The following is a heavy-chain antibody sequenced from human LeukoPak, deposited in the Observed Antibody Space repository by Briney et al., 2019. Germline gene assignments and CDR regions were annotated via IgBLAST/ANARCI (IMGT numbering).Heavy chain of an antibody. J-gene: IGHJ5*02. D-gene: IGHD6-6*01. CDR1: GFTFSSYW. Sequence: GGSLRLSCAASGFTFSSYWMSWVRQAPGKGLEWVASIKQDGSDTYYVDSVKGRLTISRDNAKNSLYLQMNSLRAEDTAVYYCARDRGHVAARPGTGWFDPWGQGTLVTVSS. V-gene: IGHV3-7*01. CDR3: ARDRGHVAARPGTGWFDP. CDR2: IKQDGSDT.